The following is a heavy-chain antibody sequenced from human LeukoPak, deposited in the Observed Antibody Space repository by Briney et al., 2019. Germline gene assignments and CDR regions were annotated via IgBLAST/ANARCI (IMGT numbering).Heavy chain of an antibody. CDR1: GFTFSNFW. Sequence: GESLRLSCTASGFTFSNFWMGWVRQAPGKGLEWVANIKQDETEKFYLGSVKGRFTISRDNAKNSLYLQMNSLRAEDTAVYYCGKNRYSGSLSPFDIWGQGTMVTVSS. V-gene: IGHV3-7*03. J-gene: IGHJ3*02. CDR3: GKNRYSGSLSPFDI. CDR2: IKQDETEK. D-gene: IGHD1-26*01.